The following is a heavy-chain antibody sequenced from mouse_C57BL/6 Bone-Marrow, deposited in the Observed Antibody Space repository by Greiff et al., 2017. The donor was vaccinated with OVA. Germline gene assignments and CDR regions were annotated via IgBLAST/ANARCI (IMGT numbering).Heavy chain of an antibody. CDR1: GFTFSSYG. J-gene: IGHJ4*01. CDR3: ARYYYGSSSLCAMDY. V-gene: IGHV5-6*01. CDR2: ISSGGSYT. D-gene: IGHD1-1*01. Sequence: EVQLQESGGDLVKPGGSLKLSCAASGFTFSSYGMSWVRQTPDKRLEWVATISSGGSYTYYPDSVKGRFTISRDNAKNTLYLQMSSLKSEDTAMYYCARYYYGSSSLCAMDYWGQGTSVTVSS.